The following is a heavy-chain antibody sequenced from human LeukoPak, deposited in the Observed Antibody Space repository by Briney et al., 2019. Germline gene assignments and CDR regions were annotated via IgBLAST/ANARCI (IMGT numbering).Heavy chain of an antibody. D-gene: IGHD5/OR15-5a*01. CDR2: IYWNGDE. CDR3: AHRPLYPDVFDI. V-gene: IGHV2-5*01. J-gene: IGHJ3*02. CDR1: GFSLSTNGVG. Sequence: SGPTLVNPTQTLTLTCTFSGFSLSTNGVGVGWIRQPPGKALEWLALIYWNGDERYSPFLKSRLTITKDTSKNQVVLTVTNMDPVDTATYYCAHRPLYPDVFDIWGQGTMVTVSP.